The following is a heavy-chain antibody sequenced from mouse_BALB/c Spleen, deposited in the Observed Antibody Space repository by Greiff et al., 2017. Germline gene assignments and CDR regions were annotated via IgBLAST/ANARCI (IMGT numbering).Heavy chain of an antibody. V-gene: IGHV14-3*02. Sequence: EVQLQQSGAELVKPGASVKLSCTASGFNIKDTYMHWVKQRPEQGLEWIGRIDPANGNTKYDPKFQGKATITADTSSNTAYLQLSSLTSEDTAVYYCACGNYVSDYAMGYWGQGTSVTVSS. CDR2: IDPANGNT. J-gene: IGHJ4*01. D-gene: IGHD2-1*01. CDR3: ACGNYVSDYAMGY. CDR1: GFNIKDTY.